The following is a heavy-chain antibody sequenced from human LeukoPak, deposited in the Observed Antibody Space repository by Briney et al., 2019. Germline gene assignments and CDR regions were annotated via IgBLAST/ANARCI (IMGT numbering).Heavy chain of an antibody. CDR3: TRANCSSTSCYRSYYYYYYMDV. CDR1: GFTFSGSA. Sequence: GGSLRLSCAASGFTFSGSAMHWVRQASGKGLEWVGRIRRKANSYASAYAASVKGRFTISRDDSKNKAHLQMNSLKTEDTAVYYCTRANCSSTSCYRSYYYYYYMDVWGKGTTVTVSS. CDR2: IRRKANSYAS. D-gene: IGHD2-2*02. V-gene: IGHV3-73*01. J-gene: IGHJ6*03.